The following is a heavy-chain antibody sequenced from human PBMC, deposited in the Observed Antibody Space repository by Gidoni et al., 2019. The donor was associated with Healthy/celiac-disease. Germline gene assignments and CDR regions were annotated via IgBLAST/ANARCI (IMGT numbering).Heavy chain of an antibody. D-gene: IGHD2-2*01. J-gene: IGHJ4*02. CDR1: GFTLSSYG. Sequence: QVQLVESGGGVVEPGRSLRLSCAASGFTLSSYGMHWVRQAPGKRLEWVAVISYDGSNKYYADSVKGRFTISRDNSKNTLYLQMNSLRAEDTAVYYCAKDLSYCSSTSCSRYFDYWGQGTLVTVSS. CDR3: AKDLSYCSSTSCSRYFDY. CDR2: ISYDGSNK. V-gene: IGHV3-30*18.